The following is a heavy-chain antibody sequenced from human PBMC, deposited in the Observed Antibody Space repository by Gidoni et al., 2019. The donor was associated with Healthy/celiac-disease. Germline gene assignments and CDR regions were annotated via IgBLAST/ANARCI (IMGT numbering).Heavy chain of an antibody. CDR2: ISSSSSYI. CDR1: GFTFRSYS. J-gene: IGHJ4*02. D-gene: IGHD6-19*01. Sequence: EVQLVESGGGLVKPGGSLRLSCAASGFTFRSYSMNWVRQAPGKGLEWVSSISSSSSYIYYADSVKGRFTISRDNAKNSLYLQMNSLRAEDTAVYYCARDQAEGSGSYFDYWGQGTLVTVSS. CDR3: ARDQAEGSGSYFDY. V-gene: IGHV3-21*01.